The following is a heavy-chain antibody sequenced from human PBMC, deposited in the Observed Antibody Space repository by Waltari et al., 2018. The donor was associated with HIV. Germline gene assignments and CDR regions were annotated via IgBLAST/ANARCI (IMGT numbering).Heavy chain of an antibody. CDR2: VYFNGAT. V-gene: IGHV4-4*07. J-gene: IGHJ3*01. CDR3: ARGPGQASSEAFDF. CDR1: GGSISGSY. Sequence: QVHLQESGPGLVKSSETLSLRCTVSGGSISGSYWSWIRQSAGKGLEYIGRVYFNGATNYNPSFKSRVTMSVDTSKNQFSLKINSMTAADTAVYYCARGPGQASSEAFDFWGQGTFVAVSS. D-gene: IGHD2-21*01.